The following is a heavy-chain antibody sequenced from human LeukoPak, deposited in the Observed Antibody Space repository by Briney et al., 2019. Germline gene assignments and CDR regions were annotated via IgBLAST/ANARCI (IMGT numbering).Heavy chain of an antibody. D-gene: IGHD2-2*01. CDR2: IIPIFGTA. Sequence: SVKVSCKASGGTFSSYAISWVRQAPGQGLEWMGGIIPIFGTANYAQKFQGRVTITADESTSTAYMELSSLRSEDTAVYYCARDPPSSGYCSSTSCYGAAFDIWGQGTMVTVSS. CDR3: ARDPPSSGYCSSTSCYGAAFDI. J-gene: IGHJ3*02. V-gene: IGHV1-69*01. CDR1: GGTFSSYA.